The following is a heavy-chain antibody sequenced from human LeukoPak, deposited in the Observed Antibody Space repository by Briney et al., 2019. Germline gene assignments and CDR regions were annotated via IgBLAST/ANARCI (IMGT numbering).Heavy chain of an antibody. CDR3: ARHGLLWFGELDFDY. D-gene: IGHD3-10*01. J-gene: IGHJ4*02. CDR1: GGSISSSSYY. CDR2: IYYSGST. Sequence: SETLSLTCTVSGGSISSSSYYWGWIRQPPGKGLEWIGSIYYSGSTYYNPSLKSRVTISVDTSKNQFSLKLSSVTAADTAVYYCARHGLLWFGELDFDYWGQGTLVTVSS. V-gene: IGHV4-39*01.